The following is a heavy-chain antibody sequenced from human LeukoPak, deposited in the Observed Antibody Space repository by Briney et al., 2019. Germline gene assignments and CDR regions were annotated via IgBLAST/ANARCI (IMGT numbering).Heavy chain of an antibody. Sequence: GGSLRLSCAASGFTVSSNYMSWVRQAPGKGLEWVSVIYSGGSTYYADSVKGRFTISRDNSKNTLYLQMNSLRAEDTAVYYCASMVRGVGNWFDPWGQGTLVTVSS. CDR2: IYSGGST. CDR3: ASMVRGVGNWFDP. V-gene: IGHV3-53*01. J-gene: IGHJ5*02. CDR1: GFTVSSNY. D-gene: IGHD3-10*01.